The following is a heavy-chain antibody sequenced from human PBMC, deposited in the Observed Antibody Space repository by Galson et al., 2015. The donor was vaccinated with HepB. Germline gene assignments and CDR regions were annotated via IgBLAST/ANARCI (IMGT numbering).Heavy chain of an antibody. CDR3: ARHGGASWFDP. J-gene: IGHJ5*02. Sequence: ETLSLTCTVSGGSISSYYWSWIRQPPGKGLEWIGYIYYSGSTNYNPSLKSRVTISVDTSKNQFSLKLSSVTAADTAVYYCARHGGASWFDPWGQGTLVAVSS. CDR1: GGSISSYY. D-gene: IGHD2-21*01. CDR2: IYYSGST. V-gene: IGHV4-59*08.